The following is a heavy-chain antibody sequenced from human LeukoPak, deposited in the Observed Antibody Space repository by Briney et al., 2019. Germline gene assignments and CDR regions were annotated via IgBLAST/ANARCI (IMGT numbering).Heavy chain of an antibody. CDR3: ARQEAFPRGMDV. Sequence: PLESLKISCKGSGSSFTTYWIVWVRQMPGQGLEWMGIIYPSDSDTRYSPSFQGQVTISADKSITTAYLQWSSLKASDTAMYYCARQEAFPRGMDVWGQGTTVTVSS. V-gene: IGHV5-51*01. D-gene: IGHD3-3*02. CDR2: IYPSDSDT. CDR1: GSSFTTYW. J-gene: IGHJ6*02.